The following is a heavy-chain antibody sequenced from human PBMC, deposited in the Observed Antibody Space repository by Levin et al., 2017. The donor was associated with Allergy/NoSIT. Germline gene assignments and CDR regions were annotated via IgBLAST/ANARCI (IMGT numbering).Heavy chain of an antibody. D-gene: IGHD2-15*01. Sequence: PSETLSLTCTVSGGSISSYHWSWIRQPPGKGLEWIGYIYYSGSTNYNPSLKSRVTISVDTSKNQFSLTLNSVTAADTAVYYCARERVVASSGTYYYYGMAVWGQGTTVTVSS. J-gene: IGHJ6*02. V-gene: IGHV4-59*01. CDR3: ARERVVASSGTYYYYGMAV. CDR1: GGSISSYH. CDR2: IYYSGST.